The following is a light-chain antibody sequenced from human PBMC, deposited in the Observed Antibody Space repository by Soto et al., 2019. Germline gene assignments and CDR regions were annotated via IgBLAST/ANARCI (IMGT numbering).Light chain of an antibody. J-gene: IGKJ2*01. V-gene: IGKV3-20*01. CDR3: QQFGNSPYT. CDR2: GAS. Sequence: EIVLTQSPGTLSLSPGERATLSCRASQSVSSCYLAWYQQKPGQTPRLLIYGASSRATGIPDRVSGSGSGTDFTLTISRLEPEDFAVYYCQQFGNSPYTFGQGTKLDIK. CDR1: QSVSSCY.